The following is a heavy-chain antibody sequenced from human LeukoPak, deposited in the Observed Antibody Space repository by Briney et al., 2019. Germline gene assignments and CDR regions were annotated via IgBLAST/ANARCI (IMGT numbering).Heavy chain of an antibody. J-gene: IGHJ3*02. CDR1: GYSISSGYY. V-gene: IGHV4-38-2*01. Sequence: LETLSLTCAVSGYSISSGYYWGWIRQPPGKGLEWIGSMYRSGSTHYNPSLKSRVTISVDTSKNQFSLKLSSVTAADTAVYYCARLVVSGADDAFDIWGQGTMVTVSS. CDR3: ARLVVSGADDAFDI. D-gene: IGHD1-26*01. CDR2: MYRSGST.